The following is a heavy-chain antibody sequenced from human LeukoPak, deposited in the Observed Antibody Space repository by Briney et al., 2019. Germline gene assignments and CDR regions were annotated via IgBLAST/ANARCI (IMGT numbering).Heavy chain of an antibody. Sequence: GGSLRLSCAASGFTFSSYSMNWVRQAPGKGREWVSSISSSSSYIYYADSVKGRFTISRDNAKNSLYLQMNSLRAEDTAVYYCASIPYSSGWYYYYYYGMDVWGQGITVTVSS. CDR1: GFTFSSYS. CDR2: ISSSSSYI. V-gene: IGHV3-21*01. J-gene: IGHJ6*02. CDR3: ASIPYSSGWYYYYYYGMDV. D-gene: IGHD6-19*01.